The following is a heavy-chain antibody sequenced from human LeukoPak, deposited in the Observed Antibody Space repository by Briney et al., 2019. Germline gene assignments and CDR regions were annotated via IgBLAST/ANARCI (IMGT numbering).Heavy chain of an antibody. CDR1: GGSFSGYY. CDR2: INHSGST. CDR3: ARSLAPAAIRGWFDP. D-gene: IGHD2-2*02. Sequence: SETLSLTCAVYGGSFSGYYWSWIRQPPGKGLEWIGEINHSGSTNYNPSLKTRVTISVDTSKNQYSLKLSSVTAADTAVYYCARSLAPAAIRGWFDPWGQGTLVTVSS. V-gene: IGHV4-34*01. J-gene: IGHJ5*02.